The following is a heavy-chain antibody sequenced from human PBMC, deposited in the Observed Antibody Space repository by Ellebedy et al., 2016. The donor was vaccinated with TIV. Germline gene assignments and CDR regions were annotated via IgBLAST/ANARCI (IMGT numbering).Heavy chain of an antibody. Sequence: ASVKVSCTASGYTFTSYYMHWVRQAPGQGLEWMGIINPSGGRTSYAQKFQGRVTMTRDTSTSTVYMELSSLRSEDTAVYYCARDLFGGVTADYWGQGTLVTVPS. D-gene: IGHD3-16*01. V-gene: IGHV1-46*01. J-gene: IGHJ4*02. CDR2: INPSGGRT. CDR1: GYTFTSYY. CDR3: ARDLFGGVTADY.